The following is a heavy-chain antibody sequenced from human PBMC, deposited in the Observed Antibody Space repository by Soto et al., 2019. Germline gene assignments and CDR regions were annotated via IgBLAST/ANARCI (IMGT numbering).Heavy chain of an antibody. Sequence: ESGGGLVQPGGSLKLSLQALDSPLGRKSITWSARPQGKGREWVSYITSSSSYIDYADSVKGRFTISRDNAKNSLFLQMNSLRDEDTAVYYCARGATATGWLIDYWGQGTLVTVSS. V-gene: IGHV3-48*02. CDR2: ITSSSSYI. D-gene: IGHD6-19*01. CDR1: DSPLGRKS. J-gene: IGHJ4*02. CDR3: ARGATATGWLIDY.